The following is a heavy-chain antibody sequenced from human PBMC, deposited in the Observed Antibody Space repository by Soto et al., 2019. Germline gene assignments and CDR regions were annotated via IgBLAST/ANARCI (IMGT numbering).Heavy chain of an antibody. J-gene: IGHJ3*02. CDR3: ARVAIAVAGIRAFDI. CDR1: GGTFSSYA. D-gene: IGHD6-19*01. V-gene: IGHV1-69*13. Sequence: GASVKVSCKASGGTFSSYAISWVRQAPGQGLEWMGGIIPIFGTANYAQKFQGRVTITADESTSTAYMELSSLRSEDTAVYYRARVAIAVAGIRAFDIWGQGTTVTVSS. CDR2: IIPIFGTA.